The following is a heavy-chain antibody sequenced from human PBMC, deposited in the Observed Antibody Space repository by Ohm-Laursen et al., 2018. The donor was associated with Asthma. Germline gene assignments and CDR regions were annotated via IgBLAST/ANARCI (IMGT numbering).Heavy chain of an antibody. J-gene: IGHJ4*02. Sequence: SLRLSCTASGFTFSSYGMHWVRQAPGKGLEWVAVISYDGSNKYYADSVKGRFTISRDNSKSTLYLQMNSLRAEDTALYYCAKYSGSYQGSLDYWGQGTLVTVSS. CDR3: AKYSGSYQGSLDY. D-gene: IGHD1-26*01. CDR2: ISYDGSNK. CDR1: GFTFSSYG. V-gene: IGHV3-30*18.